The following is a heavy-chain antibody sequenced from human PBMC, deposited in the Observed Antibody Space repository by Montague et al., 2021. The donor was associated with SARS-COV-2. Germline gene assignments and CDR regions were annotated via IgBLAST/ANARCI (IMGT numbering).Heavy chain of an antibody. CDR1: GFSLSTSAVG. J-gene: IGHJ1*01. D-gene: IGHD2-8*01. V-gene: IGHV2-5*01. Sequence: PALVKPTQTLTLTCSFSGFSLSTSAVGVGWIRQPPGKALEWLAVIYWNDDKHYNPSLNSRLTITKDTSKNQVVLTMTNKDPVDTATYYCAHKIDNLYGFEYWGQGTLVTVSP. CDR3: AHKIDNLYGFEY. CDR2: IYWNDDK.